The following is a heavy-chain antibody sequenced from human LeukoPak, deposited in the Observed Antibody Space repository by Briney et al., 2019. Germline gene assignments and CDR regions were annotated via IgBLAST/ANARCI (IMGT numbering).Heavy chain of an antibody. CDR3: ARGGVRGRYYYYYYMDV. Sequence: GASLKVSCKASGYTFTSYDINWVRQATGQGLERGGWINPNSGNTGYAQKFQGRVTMTRNTSISTAYMELSSLRSEDTAVYYCARGGVRGRYYYYYYMDVWGKGTTVTIPS. J-gene: IGHJ6*03. D-gene: IGHD3-10*01. CDR1: GYTFTSYD. V-gene: IGHV1-8*01. CDR2: INPNSGNT.